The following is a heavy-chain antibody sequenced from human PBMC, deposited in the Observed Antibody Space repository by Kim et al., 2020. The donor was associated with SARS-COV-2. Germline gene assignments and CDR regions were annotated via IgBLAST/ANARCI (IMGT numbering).Heavy chain of an antibody. Sequence: TKYNPALKSRVTISVDTSKNQFSLRRSSVTAADTAVYYWARKGYGDYVDVWGQGTTVTVSS. D-gene: IGHD4-17*01. V-gene: IGHV4-59*01. CDR3: ARKGYGDYVDV. J-gene: IGHJ6*03. CDR2: T.